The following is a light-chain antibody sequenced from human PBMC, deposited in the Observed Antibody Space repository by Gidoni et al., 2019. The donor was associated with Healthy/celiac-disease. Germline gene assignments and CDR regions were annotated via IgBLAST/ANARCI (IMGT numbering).Light chain of an antibody. Sequence: DIQLTQSPSTLSASVGDRVTLTCRASPSISSWLAWYQQQPGKAPKLLIYQAYSLESGVPSRFSGSGSGTEFNLTISSLQPDDFATYYCQQYNSYSQKTFGQGTKVEIK. CDR2: QAY. CDR1: PSISSW. CDR3: QQYNSYSQKT. V-gene: IGKV1-5*03. J-gene: IGKJ1*01.